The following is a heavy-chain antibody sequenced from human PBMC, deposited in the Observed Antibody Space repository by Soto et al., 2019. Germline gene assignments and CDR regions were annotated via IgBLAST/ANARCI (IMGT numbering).Heavy chain of an antibody. Sequence: SETLSLTCTVSGGSISSGGYYWSWIRQPPGKGLEWIGSIYYSGSTYYNPSLKSRVTISVDTSKNQFSLKLSSVTAADTAVYYCARENVDTAMVTVYYYGMDVWGQGTTVTVSS. D-gene: IGHD5-18*01. J-gene: IGHJ6*02. CDR1: GGSISSGGYY. CDR3: ARENVDTAMVTVYYYGMDV. V-gene: IGHV4-39*02. CDR2: IYYSGST.